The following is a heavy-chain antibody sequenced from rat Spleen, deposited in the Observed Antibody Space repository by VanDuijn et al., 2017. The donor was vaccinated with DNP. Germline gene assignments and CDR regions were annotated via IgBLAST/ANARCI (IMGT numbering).Heavy chain of an antibody. J-gene: IGHJ2*01. D-gene: IGHD1-6*01. V-gene: IGHV5-46*01. CDR1: GFTFSSFP. Sequence: EVQLVESGGGLVQPGRSMKLSCVVSGFTFSSFPMAWVRQAPTRGLEWVATIFISGTTAYYRDSVKDRFTVSRDNTKSTLYLQMNSLRSEDTATYYCTRDTGDYYSALFDYWGQGVMVTVSS. CDR2: IFISGTTA. CDR3: TRDTGDYYSALFDY.